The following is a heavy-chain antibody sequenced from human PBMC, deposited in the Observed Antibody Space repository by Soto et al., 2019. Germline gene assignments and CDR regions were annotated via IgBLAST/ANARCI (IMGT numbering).Heavy chain of an antibody. CDR1: GYSFTSYG. J-gene: IGHJ5*02. V-gene: IGHV1-18*01. Sequence: ASVKVSCKASGYSFTSYGISWVRQAPGQGLEWMGCISAYSGNTNYAQKLQGRVTMTTDTSTSTAYMELRSLRSDDTAVYYCARNYYGSSGYYPRWFDPWGQGTLVTVSS. CDR3: ARNYYGSSGYYPRWFDP. D-gene: IGHD3-22*01. CDR2: ISAYSGNT.